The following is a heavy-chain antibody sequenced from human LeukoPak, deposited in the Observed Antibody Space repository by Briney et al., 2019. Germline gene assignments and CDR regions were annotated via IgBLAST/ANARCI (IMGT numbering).Heavy chain of an antibody. V-gene: IGHV1-2*06. CDR2: INPNSGGT. D-gene: IGHD4-17*01. J-gene: IGHJ5*02. Sequence: ASVKVSCKASGYTFTGYYMHWVRQAPGQGLEWMGRINPNSGGTNYAQKFQGRVTMTRDTSISTAYMELSRLRSDDTAVYYCAREADYGDDGGWFDPWGQGTLVTVSS. CDR1: GYTFTGYY. CDR3: AREADYGDDGGWFDP.